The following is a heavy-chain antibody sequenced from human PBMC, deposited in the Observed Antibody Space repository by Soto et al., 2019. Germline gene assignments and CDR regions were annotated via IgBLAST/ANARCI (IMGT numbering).Heavy chain of an antibody. D-gene: IGHD3-10*01. J-gene: IGHJ6*02. Sequence: GASVKVSCKASGGTFSSYAISWVRQAPGQGLEWMGGIIPIFGTANYAQKFQGRVTITADESTSTAYMELSSLRSEDTAVYYCARDGYTPLLWFPVYGMDVWGQGTTVTVSS. V-gene: IGHV1-69*13. CDR2: IIPIFGTA. CDR3: ARDGYTPLLWFPVYGMDV. CDR1: GGTFSSYA.